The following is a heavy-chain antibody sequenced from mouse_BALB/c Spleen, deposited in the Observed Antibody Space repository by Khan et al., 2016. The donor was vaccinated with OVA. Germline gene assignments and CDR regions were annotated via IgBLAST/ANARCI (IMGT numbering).Heavy chain of an antibody. V-gene: IGHV1-4*01. CDR2: INPSNGYT. J-gene: IGHJ3*01. CDR3: AREVAIYRSDRWCSY. CDR1: GYTFTTYT. Sequence: QVQLKESGAELARPGASVKMSCKASGYTFTTYTMHWVKQRPGQGLEWIGYINPSNGYTNYNQKLKEKSTLTEDKSSSTAYMQLSSHTSDDTAFYSCAREVAIYRSDRWCSYGGQGTLVTVSA. D-gene: IGHD2-14*01.